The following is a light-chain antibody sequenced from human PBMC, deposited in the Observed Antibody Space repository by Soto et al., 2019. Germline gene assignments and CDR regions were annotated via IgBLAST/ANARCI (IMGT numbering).Light chain of an antibody. CDR2: DVS. J-gene: IGLJ1*01. Sequence: QSVLTQPASVSGSPGQSITISCTGTSSDVGGYNYVSWYQQHPGKAPKLMIHDVSNRPSGVSNRFSGSKSGNTASLTISGLQAEDEADYYCSSYTSTSILEVFGTGTKVTVL. V-gene: IGLV2-14*01. CDR1: SSDVGGYNY. CDR3: SSYTSTSILEV.